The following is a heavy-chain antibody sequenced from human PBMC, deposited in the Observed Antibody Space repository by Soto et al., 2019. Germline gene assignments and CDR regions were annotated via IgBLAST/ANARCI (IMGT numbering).Heavy chain of an antibody. Sequence: LSLTCAVYGGSFSGYYWSWIRQPPGKGLEWIGEINHSGSTNYNPSLKSRVTISVDTSKNQFSLKLSSVAAADTAVYYCARGQDIVLMVYARYNWFDPWGQGTLVTVSS. J-gene: IGHJ5*02. D-gene: IGHD2-8*01. CDR1: GGSFSGYY. CDR2: INHSGST. V-gene: IGHV4-34*01. CDR3: ARGQDIVLMVYARYNWFDP.